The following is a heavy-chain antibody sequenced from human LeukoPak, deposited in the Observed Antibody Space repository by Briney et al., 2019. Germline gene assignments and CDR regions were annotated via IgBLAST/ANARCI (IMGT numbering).Heavy chain of an antibody. CDR1: GFTFSTYG. V-gene: IGHV3-30*02. CDR2: IWYDGSNK. Sequence: GGSLRLSCVASGFTFSTYGMHWVRQAPGRGLEWVAFIWYDGSNKYYADSVKGRFTISRDNSKNTLSLQMNSLRPEDTAMYYCAKSYSYGYDYWGQGDLVTVSS. CDR3: AKSYSYGYDY. D-gene: IGHD5-18*01. J-gene: IGHJ4*02.